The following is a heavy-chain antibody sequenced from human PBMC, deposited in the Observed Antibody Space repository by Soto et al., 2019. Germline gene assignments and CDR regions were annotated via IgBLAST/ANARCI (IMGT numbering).Heavy chain of an antibody. D-gene: IGHD6-25*01. Sequence: SCAASGFMFSDHYMDWVRQAPGKGLEWVGRIRNEANSYTTEYAESVKGRFTISRDDSKNSLYLQMNSLQTEDTAIYYCGKTFGNGWSSHYLDSWGQGTLVTVSS. CDR3: GKTFGNGWSSHYLDS. CDR2: IRNEANSYTT. J-gene: IGHJ4*02. V-gene: IGHV3-72*01. CDR1: GFMFSDHY.